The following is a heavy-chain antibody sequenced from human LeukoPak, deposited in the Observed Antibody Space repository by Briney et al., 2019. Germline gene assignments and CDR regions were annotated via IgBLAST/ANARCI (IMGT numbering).Heavy chain of an antibody. D-gene: IGHD3-10*01. V-gene: IGHV3-7*03. CDR2: IKQDGSEK. Sequence: GGSLRLSCAASGFNFSSYWMSWVRQAPGKGLEWVANIKQDGSEKYYVDSVKGRFTISRDNTKNSLYLQMNSLRAEDTAVYYCARDRRGPFDYWGQGTLVTVSS. J-gene: IGHJ4*02. CDR1: GFNFSSYW. CDR3: ARDRRGPFDY.